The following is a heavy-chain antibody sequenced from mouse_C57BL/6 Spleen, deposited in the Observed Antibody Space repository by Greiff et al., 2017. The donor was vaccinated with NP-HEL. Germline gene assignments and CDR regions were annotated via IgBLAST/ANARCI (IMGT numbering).Heavy chain of an antibody. D-gene: IGHD2-1*01. Sequence: EVKLMESGPVLVKPGASVKMSCKASGYTFTDYYMNWVKQSHGKSLEWIGVINPYNGGTSYNQKFKGKATLTVDKSSSTAYMELNSLTSEDSAVYYCARGGHYGNSYYFDYWGQGTTLTVSS. J-gene: IGHJ2*01. CDR3: ARGGHYGNSYYFDY. CDR1: GYTFTDYY. CDR2: INPYNGGT. V-gene: IGHV1-19*01.